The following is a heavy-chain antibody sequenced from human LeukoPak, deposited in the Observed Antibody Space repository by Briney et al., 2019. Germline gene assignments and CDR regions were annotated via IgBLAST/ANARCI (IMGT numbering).Heavy chain of an antibody. J-gene: IGHJ3*02. CDR1: GYTFTGYY. CDR3: ARLDIVATIEDAFDI. D-gene: IGHD5-12*01. V-gene: IGHV1-2*02. CDR2: INPNSGGT. Sequence: GASVKVSCKASGYTFTGYYMHWVRQAPGQGLEWMGWINPNSGGTNYAQKFQGRVTMTRDTSISTAYMELSRLRSDDTAVYYCARLDIVATIEDAFDIWGQGTMVTVSS.